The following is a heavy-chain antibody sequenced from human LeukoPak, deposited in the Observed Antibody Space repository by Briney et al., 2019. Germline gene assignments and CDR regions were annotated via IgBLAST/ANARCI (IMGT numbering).Heavy chain of an antibody. V-gene: IGHV3-43D*03. D-gene: IGHD6-13*01. J-gene: IGHJ6*03. CDR1: GFTFDDYA. Sequence: GGPLRLSCAASGFTFDDYAMHWVRQAPGKGLEWVSLISWDGGSTYYADSVKGRFTISRDNSKNSLYLQMNSLRAEDTALYYCAKGYSSSRAWVYYMDVWGKGTTVTVSS. CDR2: ISWDGGST. CDR3: AKGYSSSRAWVYYMDV.